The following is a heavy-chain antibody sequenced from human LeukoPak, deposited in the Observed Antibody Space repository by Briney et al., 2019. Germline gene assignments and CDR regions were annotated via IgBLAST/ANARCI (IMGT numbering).Heavy chain of an antibody. V-gene: IGHV3-30-3*01. Sequence: GGSLRLSCAASGFTFSSYAMHWVRQAPGKGLEWVAVISYDGSNKYYADSVKGRFTISRDNSKNTLYLQMNSLRAEDTAVYYCARDPDYGGELDYWGQGTLVTVSS. CDR3: ARDPDYGGELDY. CDR2: ISYDGSNK. D-gene: IGHD4-23*01. CDR1: GFTFSSYA. J-gene: IGHJ4*02.